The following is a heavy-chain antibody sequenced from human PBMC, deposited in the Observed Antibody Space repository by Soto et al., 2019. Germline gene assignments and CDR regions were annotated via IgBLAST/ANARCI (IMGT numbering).Heavy chain of an antibody. CDR3: ARDSGLSLFAFDI. V-gene: IGHV1-69*13. CDR2: IIPIFGTA. D-gene: IGHD6-25*01. J-gene: IGHJ3*02. Sequence: SVKVSCKASGGAFSSYAISWVRQAPGQGLEWMGGIIPIFGTANYAQKFQGRVTITADESTSTAYMELSSLRSEDTAVYYCARDSGLSLFAFDIWGQGTMVTVSS. CDR1: GGAFSSYA.